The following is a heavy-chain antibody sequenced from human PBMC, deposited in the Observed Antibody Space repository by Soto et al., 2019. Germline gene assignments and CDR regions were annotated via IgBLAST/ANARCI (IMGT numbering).Heavy chain of an antibody. Sequence: VQLQESGPGLVKPSGTLSLTCTVSGGSISTTNWWSWVRHSPGKGREWIGEILHIGSTNYNPSLKSRVTISIDKSKNQFSLRLSSVTAADTAVYYCASGFDSDGLYNGGHPWGQGTLVSVSS. CDR1: GGSISTTNW. V-gene: IGHV4-4*02. CDR3: ASGFDSDGLYNGGHP. D-gene: IGHD3-22*01. CDR2: ILHIGST. J-gene: IGHJ5*02.